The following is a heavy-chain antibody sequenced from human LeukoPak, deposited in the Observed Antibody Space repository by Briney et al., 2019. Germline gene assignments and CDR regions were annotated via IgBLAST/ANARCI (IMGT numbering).Heavy chain of an antibody. Sequence: GGSLRLSCAASGLTGSHNYVSWVRQAPGKGLEWVSAIHTSGDTCYADSVKGRFTISRDNSKNTLYLQMNSLRAEDTAVYYCARAVVPAAASRKYYFDYWGQGTLVTVSS. CDR1: GLTGSHNY. D-gene: IGHD2-2*01. CDR2: IHTSGDT. V-gene: IGHV3-53*01. CDR3: ARAVVPAAASRKYYFDY. J-gene: IGHJ4*02.